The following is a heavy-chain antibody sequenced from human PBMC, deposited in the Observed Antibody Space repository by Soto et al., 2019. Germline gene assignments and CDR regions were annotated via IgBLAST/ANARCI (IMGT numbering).Heavy chain of an antibody. CDR1: GFTFIGHY. J-gene: IGHJ4*02. Sequence: ASVKVSCKASGFTFIGHYIHWVRQAPGQGLEWVGWINPNSGGGTVYAQKFQGRVTMTADTSTSIASMDLTSLRGDDTAVYYCAGSRTGALDYWGQGALVTVS. CDR3: AGSRTGALDY. D-gene: IGHD7-27*01. CDR2: INPNSGGGT. V-gene: IGHV1-2*02.